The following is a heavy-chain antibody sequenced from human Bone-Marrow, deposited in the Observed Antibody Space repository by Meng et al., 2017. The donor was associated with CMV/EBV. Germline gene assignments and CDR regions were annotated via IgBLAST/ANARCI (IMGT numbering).Heavy chain of an antibody. D-gene: IGHD3-3*01. CDR3: ARTYYDFWSGWGMDV. Sequence: GGSLRLSCTASGFTFISYAMHWVRQAPGKGLEWVAVISYDGSNKYYADSVKGRFTISRDNSKNTLFLQMNSLRTEDTAVYYCARTYYDFWSGWGMDVWGQGTTVTVSS. V-gene: IGHV3-30-3*01. J-gene: IGHJ6*02. CDR1: GFTFISYA. CDR2: ISYDGSNK.